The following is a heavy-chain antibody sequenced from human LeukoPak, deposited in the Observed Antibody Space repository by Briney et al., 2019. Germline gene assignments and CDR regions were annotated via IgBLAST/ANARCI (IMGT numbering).Heavy chain of an antibody. Sequence: GGSLRLSCAASGFTLGNYNMNWVRQAPEKGLEWVSSISSSSTYIYYADSAKGRFTISRDNAKNSLYLQINSLRAEDTALYYCARNPPGAYYDSSGHYPAPFDYWGQGTLVTVSS. CDR3: ARNPPGAYYDSSGHYPAPFDY. CDR1: GFTLGNYN. CDR2: ISSSSTYI. J-gene: IGHJ4*02. V-gene: IGHV3-21*01. D-gene: IGHD3-22*01.